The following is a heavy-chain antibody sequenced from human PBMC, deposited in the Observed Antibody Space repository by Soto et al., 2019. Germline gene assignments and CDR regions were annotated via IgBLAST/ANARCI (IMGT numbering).Heavy chain of an antibody. V-gene: IGHV4-39*01. CDR3: ARTRYGDYVDNWFDP. Sequence: PSETLSLTCTVSGGSISSSPYYWGWIRQPPGKELEWIGSIYYSGTTFYNPSLKSRVTISVDTSKNQFSLNLSSVTAADTAVYYCARTRYGDYVDNWFDPWGQGTLVTASS. J-gene: IGHJ5*02. CDR2: IYYSGTT. D-gene: IGHD4-17*01. CDR1: GGSISSSPYY.